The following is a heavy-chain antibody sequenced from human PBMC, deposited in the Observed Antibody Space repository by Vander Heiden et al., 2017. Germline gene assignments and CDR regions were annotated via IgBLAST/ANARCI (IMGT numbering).Heavy chain of an antibody. J-gene: IGHJ5*02. CDR2: INHSGST. CDR1: GGSLSGYY. D-gene: IGHD2-15*01. V-gene: IGHV4-34*01. Sequence: QVQLQQWGAGLLKPSETLSLTCAVYGGSLSGYYWSWIRQPPGKGLEWIGEINHSGSTNYNPSLKSRVTISVDTSKNQFSLKLSSVTAADTAVYYCARVQYGGNEWFDPWGQGTRVTVSS. CDR3: ARVQYGGNEWFDP.